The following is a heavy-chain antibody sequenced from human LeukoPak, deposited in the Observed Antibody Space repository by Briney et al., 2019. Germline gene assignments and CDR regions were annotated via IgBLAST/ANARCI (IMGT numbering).Heavy chain of an antibody. Sequence: KASETLSLTCAVSGYSISSGYYWGWIRQPPGKGLEWIGSIYHSGSTYYDPSLKSRVTISVDTSKNHVSLKLRSVTAEDTAVYYCARYYDATKDYYYYYMDVWGKGTTVTVSS. CDR3: ARYYDATKDYYYYYMDV. J-gene: IGHJ6*03. CDR2: IYHSGST. V-gene: IGHV4-38-2*01. D-gene: IGHD3-3*01. CDR1: GYSISSGYY.